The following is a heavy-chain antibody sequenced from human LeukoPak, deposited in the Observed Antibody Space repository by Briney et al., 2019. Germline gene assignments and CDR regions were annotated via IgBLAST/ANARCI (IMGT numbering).Heavy chain of an antibody. Sequence: PSETLSLTCTVSGGSISYYYWSWVRQPPGKGLEWIGFIYYSGSTNYNPSLKSRVTISVDTSKNQFSLKLSSVTAADTAVYYCARGYSSGLYFDYWGQGTLVTVSS. CDR2: IYYSGST. CDR1: GGSISYYY. D-gene: IGHD6-19*01. CDR3: ARGYSSGLYFDY. J-gene: IGHJ4*02. V-gene: IGHV4-59*01.